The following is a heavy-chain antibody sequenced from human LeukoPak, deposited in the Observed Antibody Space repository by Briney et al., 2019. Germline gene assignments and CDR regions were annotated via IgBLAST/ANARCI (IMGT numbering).Heavy chain of an antibody. Sequence: GGSLRLSCVASGFTFSGYAMSWVRQAPGKGLEWVSAVSGGGGSAYYADSVKGRFTISRDNSKNTLYLQTNSLKVEDTAVYFCANIGDYDFWSGPNAGHFDYWGQGTLVTVSS. V-gene: IGHV3-23*01. J-gene: IGHJ4*02. CDR3: ANIGDYDFWSGPNAGHFDY. D-gene: IGHD3-3*01. CDR1: GFTFSGYA. CDR2: VSGGGGSA.